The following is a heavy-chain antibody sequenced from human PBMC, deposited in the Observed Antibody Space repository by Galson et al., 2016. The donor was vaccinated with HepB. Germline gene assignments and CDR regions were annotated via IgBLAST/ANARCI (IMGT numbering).Heavy chain of an antibody. CDR1: GFTFSNYW. CDR2: INSDGSST. CDR3: ANIAAADDAFDI. J-gene: IGHJ3*02. V-gene: IGHV3-74*01. D-gene: IGHD6-13*01. Sequence: SLRLSCAASGFTFSNYWMHWVRQAPGKGLVWVSRINSDGSSTSYADSVKGRFTISRDNAKNTLYLQMNSLGAEDTAVYYCANIAAADDAFDIWGQGTMVTVSS.